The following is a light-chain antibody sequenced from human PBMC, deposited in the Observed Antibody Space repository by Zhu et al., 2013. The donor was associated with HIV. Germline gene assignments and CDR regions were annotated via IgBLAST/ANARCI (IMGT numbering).Light chain of an antibody. V-gene: IGKV3-11*01. CDR1: QSIGTY. CDR3: QQYGTSPST. CDR2: RAS. Sequence: EIVLTQSPAILSLSPGERATLSCRASQSIGTYLAWYQQKRGQAPRLLIYRASNRATGIPARFSGSGSDTDFILTIARLEPEDFALYFCQQYGTSPSTFGQGTKV. J-gene: IGKJ1*01.